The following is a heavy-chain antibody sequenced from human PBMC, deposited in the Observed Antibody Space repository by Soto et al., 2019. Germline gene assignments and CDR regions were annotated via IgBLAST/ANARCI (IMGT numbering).Heavy chain of an antibody. CDR3: SKALIYGMDV. CDR1: GFTFDDYA. CDR2: ISWNSGSI. Sequence: QPVGSLRLSGVASGFTFDDYAMRWVRQAPGKGLEWVSGISWNSGSIGYADSVKGRFTISRDNAKNSLYLQMNSLRAEDTALYYCSKALIYGMDVWGQGTTVTVSS. V-gene: IGHV3-9*01. D-gene: IGHD3-22*01. J-gene: IGHJ6*02.